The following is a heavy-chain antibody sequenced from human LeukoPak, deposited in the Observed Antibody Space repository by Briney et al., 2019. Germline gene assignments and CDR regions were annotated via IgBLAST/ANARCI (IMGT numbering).Heavy chain of an antibody. Sequence: GGSLRLSCAASGFTFSNYAMSWVRQVPGKGPEWVSAISASGDGTFYTNSVKGRYTVSRDNSKNMVYLQMDSLRAEDTAIYYCAKGGSSSCYPASDYWGQGTLVTVSS. D-gene: IGHD2-15*01. J-gene: IGHJ4*02. V-gene: IGHV3-23*01. CDR2: ISASGDGT. CDR3: AKGGSSSCYPASDY. CDR1: GFTFSNYA.